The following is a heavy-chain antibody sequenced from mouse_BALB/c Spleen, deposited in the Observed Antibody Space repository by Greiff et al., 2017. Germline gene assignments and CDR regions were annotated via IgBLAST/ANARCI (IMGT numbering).Heavy chain of an antibody. D-gene: IGHD2-4*01. CDR3: ARDDYDGGTISAYAMDY. V-gene: IGHV1-14*01. CDR1: GYTFTSYV. Sequence: VQLKQSGPGLVKPGASVKMSCKASGYTFTSYVMHWVQQKPGQGLEWIGYINPYNDGTKYNEKFKGKVTLTSDKSSSTAYMELSSLTSEDSAVYYCARDDYDGGTISAYAMDYWGQGTSVTVSS. J-gene: IGHJ4*01. CDR2: INPYNDGT.